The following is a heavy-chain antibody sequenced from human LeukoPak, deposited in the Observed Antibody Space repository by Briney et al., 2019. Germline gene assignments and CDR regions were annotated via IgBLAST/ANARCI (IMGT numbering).Heavy chain of an antibody. CDR3: GRGYYCDGSGYSFGY. CDR1: GYTFTSYD. D-gene: IGHD3-22*01. Sequence: VASAKAFLNTSGYTFTSYDINWGRQATGQGLEWMGWINPNRGNTGYAQKFKGRVTMTRNTSISTAYMELSSLRSEDTAVYYCGRGYYCDGSGYSFGYGGQGTLVTVSS. CDR2: INPNRGNT. V-gene: IGHV1-8*01. J-gene: IGHJ4*02.